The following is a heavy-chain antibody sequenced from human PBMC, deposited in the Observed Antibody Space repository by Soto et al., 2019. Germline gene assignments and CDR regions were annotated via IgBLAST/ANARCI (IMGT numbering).Heavy chain of an antibody. CDR3: ARHGPPLDY. CDR1: GATFSSYA. V-gene: IGHV1-18*01. Sequence: ASVKVSCKTSGATFSSYAITWVRQAPGQGLEWMGWISAYNGNRNYAQKFQGRVTMTTDTSTSTAYMELRSLRSDDTAVYNCARHGPPLDYWGQGTPVTVSS. J-gene: IGHJ4*02. CDR2: ISAYNGNR.